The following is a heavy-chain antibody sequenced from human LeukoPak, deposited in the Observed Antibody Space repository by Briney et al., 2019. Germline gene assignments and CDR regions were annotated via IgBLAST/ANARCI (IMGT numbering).Heavy chain of an antibody. CDR1: GYTFTSYG. D-gene: IGHD3-10*01. CDR3: AREDYGSGSYYNSNPDYYYYGMDV. CDR2: ISAYNGNT. J-gene: IGHJ6*02. Sequence: ASVKVSCKASGYTFTSYGISWVRQAPGQGLEWMGWISAYNGNTNYAQKLQGTVTMTTDTSTSTAYMELRSLRSDDTAVYYCAREDYGSGSYYNSNPDYYYYGMDVWGQGTTVTVSS. V-gene: IGHV1-18*01.